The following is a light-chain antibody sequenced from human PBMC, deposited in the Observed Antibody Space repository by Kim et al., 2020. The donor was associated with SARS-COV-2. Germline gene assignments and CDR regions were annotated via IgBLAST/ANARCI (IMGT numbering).Light chain of an antibody. CDR2: GVS. V-gene: IGKV3-15*01. J-gene: IGKJ4*01. CDR1: QNINTN. CDR3: QQHDNWPIT. Sequence: EIVMTQSPATLSVSPGERATLSCRASQNINTNLAWFQQKPGQAPRLLIYGVSNMATDIPARFSGSGSGTEFTLTISSLQSEDFAVYYCQQHDNWPITFGGGTKVDIK.